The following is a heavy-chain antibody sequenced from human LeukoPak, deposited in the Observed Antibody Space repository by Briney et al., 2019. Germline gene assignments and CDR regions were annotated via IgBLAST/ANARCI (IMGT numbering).Heavy chain of an antibody. V-gene: IGHV4-59*01. Sequence: SETLSLTCTVSGGSISSYYWSWIRQPPGKGLEWIGYIYYSGSTNYNPSLKSRVTISVDTSKSQFSLKLSSVTAADTAVYYRARHSRTHPSYFDYWGQGALVTVSS. CDR2: IYYSGST. CDR1: GGSISSYY. D-gene: IGHD2-2*01. J-gene: IGHJ4*02. CDR3: ARHSRTHPSYFDY.